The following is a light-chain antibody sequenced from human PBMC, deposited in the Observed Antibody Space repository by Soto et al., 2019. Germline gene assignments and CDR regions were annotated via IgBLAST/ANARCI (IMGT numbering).Light chain of an antibody. CDR2: GAS. CDR3: QQYNNWPLT. Sequence: EIVMTQSPVTLSLSPGERATLSCRASQSVTSKLAWFQQKPGQAPRLLIYGASTRATGIPARFSGSGSGTEFTLTISSLQSEDFAVYYCQQYNNWPLTFGGGTKVEIK. V-gene: IGKV3D-15*01. CDR1: QSVTSK. J-gene: IGKJ4*01.